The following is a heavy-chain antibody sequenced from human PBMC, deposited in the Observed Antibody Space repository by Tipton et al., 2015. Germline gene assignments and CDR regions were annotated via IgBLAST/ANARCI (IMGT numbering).Heavy chain of an antibody. D-gene: IGHD4-17*01. CDR2: TSHSGGT. Sequence: LRLSCDVSGYSISSGYYWSWIRQPPEKGLEWVGYTSHSGGTFYNPSLRSPFAISLDTSQNQFSLEVRSVTAADTAVYYCARSRYTVTPDSWGQGTLVTVSS. CDR1: GYSISSGYY. CDR3: ARSRYTVTPDS. J-gene: IGHJ4*02. V-gene: IGHV4-31*11.